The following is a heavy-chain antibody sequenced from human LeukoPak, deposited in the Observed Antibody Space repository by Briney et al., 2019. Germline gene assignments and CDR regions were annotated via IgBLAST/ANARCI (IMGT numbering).Heavy chain of an antibody. V-gene: IGHV1-18*04. J-gene: IGHJ6*04. D-gene: IGHD2-2*01. CDR2: ISAYNGNT. CDR1: GYTFTSDG. CDR3: ARDLLDCSSTSCYVAIKDYYYGMDV. Sequence: ASMKVSCKASGYTFTSDGISWVRQAPGQGLEWMGWISAYNGNTSYAQKLQGRVTMTTDTSTSTAYMELRSLRSDDTAVYYCARDLLDCSSTSCYVAIKDYYYGMDVWGKGTTVTVSS.